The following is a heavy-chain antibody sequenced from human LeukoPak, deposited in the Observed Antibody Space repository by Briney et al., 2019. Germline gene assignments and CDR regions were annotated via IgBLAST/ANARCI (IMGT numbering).Heavy chain of an antibody. CDR2: ISSSSSYI. CDR1: XXXSYX. J-gene: IGHJ4*02. V-gene: IGHV3-21*01. D-gene: IGHD2-2*01. Sequence: XXXSYXMNWVRQAPGXGLEWVSSISSSSSYIYYADSVKGRFTISRDNAKNSLYLQMNSLRAEDTAVYYCARVMPRPYWGQGTLVTVSS. CDR3: ARVMPRPY.